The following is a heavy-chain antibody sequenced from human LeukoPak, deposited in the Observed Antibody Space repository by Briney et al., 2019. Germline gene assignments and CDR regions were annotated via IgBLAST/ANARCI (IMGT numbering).Heavy chain of an antibody. V-gene: IGHV1-2*02. CDR3: ARDIVRATKLWGEFDY. CDR2: INTNSGGT. J-gene: IGHJ4*02. D-gene: IGHD1-26*01. CDR1: GYTFTGYY. Sequence: VASVKVSCKASGYTFTGYYMHWVRQAPGQGLEWMGWINTNSGGTNYAKKFQSRVTMTRDKSISTAYMELLRLRSDDTAVYYCARDIVRATKLWGEFDYWGQGTLVTVSS.